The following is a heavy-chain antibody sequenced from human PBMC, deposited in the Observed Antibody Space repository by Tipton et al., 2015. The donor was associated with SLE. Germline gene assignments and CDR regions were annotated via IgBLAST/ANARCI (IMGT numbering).Heavy chain of an antibody. CDR1: GGSISSYY. CDR2: IYYSGST. CDR3: ARHPGGSGWYGMDV. D-gene: IGHD6-19*01. V-gene: IGHV4-59*08. Sequence: TLSLTCTVSGGSISSYYWSWIRQPPGKGLEWIGYIYYSGSTIYNPSLKSRVTISVDTSKNQFSLKLSSVTAADTAVYYCARHPGGSGWYGMDVWGQGTTVTVSS. J-gene: IGHJ6*02.